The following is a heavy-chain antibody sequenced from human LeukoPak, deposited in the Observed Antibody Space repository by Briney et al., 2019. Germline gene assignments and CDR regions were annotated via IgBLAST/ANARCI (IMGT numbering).Heavy chain of an antibody. D-gene: IGHD1-14*01. CDR2: ISGSGGST. Sequence: GVSLRLPYAASGYPFRRYAMRCARQAPGKGLEWVSAISGSGGSTYYADSVKGRFTIYRDNSKNTLYLQMNSLRAEDTAVYYCAKDARTVYWGQGTLVTVSS. CDR1: GYPFRRYA. J-gene: IGHJ4*02. V-gene: IGHV3-23*01. CDR3: AKDARTVY.